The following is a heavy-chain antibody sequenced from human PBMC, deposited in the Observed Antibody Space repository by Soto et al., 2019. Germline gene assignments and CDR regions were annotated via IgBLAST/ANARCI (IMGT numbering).Heavy chain of an antibody. D-gene: IGHD2-15*01. J-gene: IGHJ4*02. CDR1: GYTFTSYD. CDR2: MNPNSGNT. V-gene: IGHV1-8*01. CDR3: ARSCSGGSCHRYFDY. Sequence: GASVKVSCKASGYTFTSYDINWVRQATGQGLEWMGWMNPNSGNTGYAQKFQGRATMTRNTSISTAYMELSSLRSEDTAVYYCARSCSGGSCHRYFDYWGQGTLVTVSS.